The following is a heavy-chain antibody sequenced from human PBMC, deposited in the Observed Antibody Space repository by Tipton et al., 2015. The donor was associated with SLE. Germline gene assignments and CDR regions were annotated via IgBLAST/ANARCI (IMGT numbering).Heavy chain of an antibody. Sequence: TLSLTCTVSGASMTRSTYYWGWIRQPPGKGLEWLGSIYYSGTTYSNPSLKSRVTVSQDTSKNQFSLNLSSVTAADTAVYYCARRGAETGKRGWFDPWGQGTLVTVSS. CDR1: GASMTRSTYY. CDR2: IYYSGTT. V-gene: IGHV4-39*07. CDR3: ARRGAETGKRGWFDP. D-gene: IGHD6-13*01. J-gene: IGHJ5*02.